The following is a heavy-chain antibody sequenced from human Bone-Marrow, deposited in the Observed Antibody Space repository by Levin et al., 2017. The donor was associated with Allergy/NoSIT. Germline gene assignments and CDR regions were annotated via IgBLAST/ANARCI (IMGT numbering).Heavy chain of an antibody. CDR2: IKEDASEK. CDR1: GLTFSDFW. CDR3: ARDRGYGPDYDY. J-gene: IGHJ4*02. Sequence: GGSLRLSCATSGLTFSDFWMSWVRQAPGKGLEWVANIKEDASEKNYVDSVKGRFTISRDNAKNSLYLQMNSLRAEDTAVYYCARDRGYGPDYDYWGQGTLVTVSS. D-gene: IGHD5-18*01. V-gene: IGHV3-7*01.